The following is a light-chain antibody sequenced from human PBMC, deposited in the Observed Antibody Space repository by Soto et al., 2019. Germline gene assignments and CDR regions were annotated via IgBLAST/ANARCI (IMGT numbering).Light chain of an antibody. CDR1: QSVSSSF. Sequence: EIVLTQSPGTLSLSPGERATLSCRASQSVSSSFLAWYQQKPGQTPRLLIYDASTRATGIPDRFSGSGSGTDFTLTISRLEPEDFAIYYCQQVGSSPPWTFGQGTKV. V-gene: IGKV3-20*01. J-gene: IGKJ1*01. CDR3: QQVGSSPPWT. CDR2: DAS.